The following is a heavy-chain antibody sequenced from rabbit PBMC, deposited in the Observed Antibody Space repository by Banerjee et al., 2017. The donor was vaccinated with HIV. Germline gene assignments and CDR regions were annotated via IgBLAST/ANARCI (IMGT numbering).Heavy chain of an antibody. D-gene: IGHD4-2*01. V-gene: IGHV1S45*01. CDR3: ARGSGDAGYGCDQ. Sequence: QEQLVESGGGLVKPGASLTLTCTASGFSFSNKYVMCWVRQAPGKGLEWIACINTSSGNTVYASWAKGRFTISKSSSTTVTLQMTSLTAADTATYFCARGSGDAGYGCDQWGPGTLVTVS. J-gene: IGHJ2*01. CDR1: GFSFSNKYV. CDR2: INTSSGNT.